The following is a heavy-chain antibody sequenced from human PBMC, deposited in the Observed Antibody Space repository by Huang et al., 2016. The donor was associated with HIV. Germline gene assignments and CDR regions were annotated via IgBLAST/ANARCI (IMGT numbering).Heavy chain of an antibody. CDR2: IYSGGTT. Sequence: EVQLVESGGGLIQPGGSLRFSCAASGFTVRTNYMTWVRQAPGNGRGWVSLIYSGGTTYYADSVKGRFTIPRDDSENTLYLHMTSLRAGDTAVYYCAKEGDTGAALGYWGQGTLVTVS. CDR1: GFTVRTNY. J-gene: IGHJ4*02. V-gene: IGHV3-53*01. CDR3: AKEGDTGAALGY. D-gene: IGHD2-8*02.